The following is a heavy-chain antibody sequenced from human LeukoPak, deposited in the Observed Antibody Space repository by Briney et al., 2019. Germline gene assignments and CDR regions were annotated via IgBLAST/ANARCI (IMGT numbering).Heavy chain of an antibody. Sequence: PGGSLRLSCVASGFTFDTHWMNWVRQAPGKGLEWMANIRQDGSDKFYADSLKGRFTISRDNAKNSVFLQMNSLRAEDTAVYYCARGRFTDNGVFDYWGRGTLVIASS. CDR2: IRQDGSDK. CDR3: ARGRFTDNGVFDY. CDR1: GFTFDTHW. J-gene: IGHJ4*02. V-gene: IGHV3-7*01. D-gene: IGHD1-14*01.